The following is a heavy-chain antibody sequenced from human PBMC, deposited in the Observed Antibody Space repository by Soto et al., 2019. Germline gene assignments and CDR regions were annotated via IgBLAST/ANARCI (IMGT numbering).Heavy chain of an antibody. CDR3: AKSPYDSSGYYFFDY. Sequence: PGGSLRLSCAASGFTFSSYAMSWVRQAPGKGLEWVSAISGSGGRTHYADSVKGRFTISRDNSKNTLYLQMNSLRAEDTAVYYCAKSPYDSSGYYFFDYWGQGTLVTVSS. J-gene: IGHJ4*02. CDR2: ISGSGGRT. V-gene: IGHV3-23*01. CDR1: GFTFSSYA. D-gene: IGHD3-22*01.